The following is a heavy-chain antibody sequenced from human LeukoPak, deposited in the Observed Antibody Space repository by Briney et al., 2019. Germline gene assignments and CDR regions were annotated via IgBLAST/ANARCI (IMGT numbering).Heavy chain of an antibody. V-gene: IGHV3-21*01. J-gene: IGHJ3*02. CDR1: GFTFSSYN. Sequence: GGSLRLSCAASGFTFSSYNMNWVRQAPGKGLEWVSSISSSSSYIYYADSVKGRFTISRDNAKNSLYLQMNSLRAEDTAVYYCARDSFTYDILTGYYPDAFDIWGQGTMVTVSS. CDR3: ARDSFTYDILTGYYPDAFDI. D-gene: IGHD3-9*01. CDR2: ISSSSSYI.